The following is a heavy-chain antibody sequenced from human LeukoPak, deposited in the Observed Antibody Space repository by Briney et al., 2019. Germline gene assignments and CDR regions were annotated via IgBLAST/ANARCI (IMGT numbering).Heavy chain of an antibody. D-gene: IGHD6-19*01. V-gene: IGHV5-51*01. J-gene: IGHJ4*02. CDR1: GYSFTSYW. Sequence: GESLKISCKGSGYSFTSYWIGWVRQMPGKGLEWMGIIYPGDSDTRYSPSFQGQVTISADKSISTAYLQWSSLKASDTAMYYCARQGGSSGWYNLDFDYWGQGTLVTVSS. CDR3: ARQGGSSGWYNLDFDY. CDR2: IYPGDSDT.